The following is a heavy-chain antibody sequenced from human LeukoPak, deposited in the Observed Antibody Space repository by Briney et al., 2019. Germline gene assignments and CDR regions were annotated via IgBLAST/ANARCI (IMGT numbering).Heavy chain of an antibody. CDR1: GGSFSGYY. V-gene: IGHV4-34*01. J-gene: IGHJ5*02. Sequence: SETLSLTCAVYGGSFSGYYWSWIRQPPGKGLEWIGEINHSGSTNYNPSLKSRVTISVDTYKNQFSLKLSSVTAADTAVYYCGRAPRRRNTFGGVFGPGKWVHPRGPGTL. CDR3: GRAPRRRNTFGGVFGPGKWVHP. D-gene: IGHD3-16*02. CDR2: INHSGST.